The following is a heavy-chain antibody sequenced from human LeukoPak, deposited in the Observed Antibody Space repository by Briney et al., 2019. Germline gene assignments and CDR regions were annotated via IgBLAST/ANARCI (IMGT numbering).Heavy chain of an antibody. V-gene: IGHV1-8*01. CDR3: ARQLAAIQFVWEYYYYYYGMDV. D-gene: IGHD2-2*02. CDR2: MNPNSGNT. J-gene: IGHJ6*02. CDR1: GYTFTSYD. Sequence: GASVKLSCKASGYTFTSYDINWVRQATGQGLEWMGWMNPNSGNTGYAQKFQGRVTMTRNTSISTAYMELSSLRSEDTAVYYCARQLAAIQFVWEYYYYYYGMDVWGQGTTVTVSS.